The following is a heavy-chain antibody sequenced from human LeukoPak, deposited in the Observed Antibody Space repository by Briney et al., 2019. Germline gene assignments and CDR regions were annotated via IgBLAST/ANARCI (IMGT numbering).Heavy chain of an antibody. CDR2: FDPEDGET. V-gene: IGHV1-24*01. D-gene: IGHD3-10*01. Sequence: ASVKVSCKASGYTFTGYYMHWVRQAPGKGLEWMGGFDPEDGETIYAQKFQGRVTMTEDTSTDTAYMELSSLRSEDTAVYYCATVGWFGEPAYYYYYYGMDVWGQGTTVTVSS. J-gene: IGHJ6*02. CDR1: GYTFTGYY. CDR3: ATVGWFGEPAYYYYYYGMDV.